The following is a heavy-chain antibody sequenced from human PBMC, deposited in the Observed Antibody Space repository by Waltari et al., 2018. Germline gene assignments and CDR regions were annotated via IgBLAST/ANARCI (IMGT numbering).Heavy chain of an antibody. CDR2: FYGGGSS. J-gene: IGHJ4*02. V-gene: IGHV3-53*02. CDR3: ALSSGVVKGYLDY. CDR1: GSTISTNY. Sequence: EVQLVESGGGLIQPGMSLRLSCAASGSTISTNYISWVRQAPGKGLEWVSVFYGGGSSYHADSVKGRFTVSRDASKNTVYLQMNSLTAEDTAVYYCALSSGVVKGYLDYWGQGTLVTVSS. D-gene: IGHD3-3*01.